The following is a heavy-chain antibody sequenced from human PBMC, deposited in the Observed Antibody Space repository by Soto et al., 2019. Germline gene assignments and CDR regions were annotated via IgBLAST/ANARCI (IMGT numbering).Heavy chain of an antibody. CDR1: GYTFTTYG. D-gene: IGHD3-16*01. J-gene: IGHJ4*02. V-gene: IGHV1-18*01. CDR2: ISAYSGKT. CDR3: ARAPYLGDQQY. Sequence: QVQLVQSGGEVEKPGASVKVSCKTSGYTFTTYGISWVRQAPGQGLVWVGWISAYSGKTHYAQKFQVKVTMTTDTSTNTAYLELRSLRSDDTAAYYCARAPYLGDQQYWGQGTLVTVSS.